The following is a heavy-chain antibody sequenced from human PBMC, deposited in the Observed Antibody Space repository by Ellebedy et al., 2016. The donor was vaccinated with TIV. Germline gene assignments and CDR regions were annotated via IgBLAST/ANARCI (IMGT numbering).Heavy chain of an antibody. CDR3: AVLLFYNWFDP. Sequence: MPSETLSLTCTVSGGSISSYYWSWIRQPPGKGLELIGYIYYSGSTNYNPSLKSRVTISVDTSKNQFSLKLSSVTAADTAVYYCAVLLFYNWFDPWGQGTLVTVSS. CDR2: IYYSGST. CDR1: GGSISSYY. J-gene: IGHJ5*02. V-gene: IGHV4-59*08.